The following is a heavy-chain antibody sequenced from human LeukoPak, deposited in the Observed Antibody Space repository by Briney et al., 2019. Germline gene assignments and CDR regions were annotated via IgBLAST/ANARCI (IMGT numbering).Heavy chain of an antibody. J-gene: IGHJ5*02. D-gene: IGHD2-15*01. CDR1: RFTFSNYW. CDR2: IYNDGSST. CDR3: ARDGPPRSPTSGWFDP. Sequence: GGSLRLSCAASRFTFSNYWMHWVRQAPGKGLVWVSRIYNDGSSTSYADSVKGRFTISRDNAKSTLYLQMNSLRAEDTAVYYCARDGPPRSPTSGWFDPWGQGTLVTVSS. V-gene: IGHV3-74*01.